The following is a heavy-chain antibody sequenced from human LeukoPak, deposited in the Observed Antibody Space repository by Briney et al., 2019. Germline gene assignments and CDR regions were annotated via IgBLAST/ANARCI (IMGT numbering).Heavy chain of an antibody. CDR2: ISSSGSTI. J-gene: IGHJ3*02. Sequence: GGSLRPSCAASGFSFTSYEMNWVRQAPGKGLEWVSYISSSGSTIYYADSVKGRFTISRDNAKNSLYLQMNSLRAEDTALYYCARDDYGDYRAFDIWGQGTMVTVSS. CDR1: GFSFTSYE. V-gene: IGHV3-48*03. CDR3: ARDDYGDYRAFDI. D-gene: IGHD4-17*01.